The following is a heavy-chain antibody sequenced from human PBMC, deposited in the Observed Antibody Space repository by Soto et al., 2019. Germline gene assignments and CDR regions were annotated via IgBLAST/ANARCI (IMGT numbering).Heavy chain of an antibody. J-gene: IGHJ4*02. CDR2: INSNGGST. CDR3: AREGGSYYFDY. Sequence: GGSLRLSCAASGFTFSSYAMHWVRQAPGKGLEYVSTINSNGGSTYYANSVKGRFTISRDNSKNTLYLQMGSLRAEDMAVYYCAREGGSYYFDYWGQGTLVTVSS. CDR1: GFTFSSYA. V-gene: IGHV3-64*01. D-gene: IGHD1-26*01.